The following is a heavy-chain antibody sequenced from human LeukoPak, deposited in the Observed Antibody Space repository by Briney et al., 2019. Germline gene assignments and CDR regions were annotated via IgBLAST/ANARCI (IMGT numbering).Heavy chain of an antibody. V-gene: IGHV3-NL1*01. J-gene: IGHJ4*02. D-gene: IGHD2-15*01. CDR3: ARDSAFSSYSY. CDR2: IYSDRRT. CDR1: GFTFSSYG. Sequence: GGSLRLSCAASGFTFSSYGLHWVRRAPGKGLEWVAIIYSDRRTFYAVSVQGRFTISRDDSKNTLFLQMDSLRAEDTAIYYCARDSAFSSYSYWGQGALVTVSS.